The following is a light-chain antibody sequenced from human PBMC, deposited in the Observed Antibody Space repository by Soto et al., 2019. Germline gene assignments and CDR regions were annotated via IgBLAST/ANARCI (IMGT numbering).Light chain of an antibody. Sequence: IQLTQSPSSLSASLGDRVTITCRASQSISSWLAWYQQKPGKAPKLLIYDASSLESGVPSRFSGSGYGTEFNLTISSLQTDDFATYYCQQYNSYSQTFGQGTKVDIK. CDR3: QQYNSYSQT. CDR1: QSISSW. V-gene: IGKV1-5*01. J-gene: IGKJ1*01. CDR2: DAS.